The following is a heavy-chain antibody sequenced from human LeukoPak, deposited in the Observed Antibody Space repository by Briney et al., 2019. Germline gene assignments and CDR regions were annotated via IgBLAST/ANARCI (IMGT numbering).Heavy chain of an antibody. CDR3: ARDLLDGYGYFDY. D-gene: IGHD5-24*01. Sequence: PGRSPRLSCAASGFTFSSYAMHWVRQAPGKGLEWVAVISYDGSNKYYADSVKGRFTISRDNSKNTLYLQVNSLRAEDTAVYYCARDLLDGYGYFDYWGQGTLVTVSS. CDR1: GFTFSSYA. CDR2: ISYDGSNK. V-gene: IGHV3-30*04. J-gene: IGHJ4*02.